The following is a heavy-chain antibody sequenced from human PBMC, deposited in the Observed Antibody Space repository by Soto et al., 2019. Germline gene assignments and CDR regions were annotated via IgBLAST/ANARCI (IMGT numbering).Heavy chain of an antibody. Sequence: SETLSLTCAVYGGSFSGYYWSWIRQPPGKGLEWIGEINHSGSTNYNPSLKSRVTISVGTSKNQFSLKLSSVTAADTAVYYCARGAIAAAKLSWYFDLWGRGTLVTVSS. CDR3: ARGAIAAAKLSWYFDL. CDR1: GGSFSGYY. V-gene: IGHV4-34*01. J-gene: IGHJ2*01. CDR2: INHSGST. D-gene: IGHD6-13*01.